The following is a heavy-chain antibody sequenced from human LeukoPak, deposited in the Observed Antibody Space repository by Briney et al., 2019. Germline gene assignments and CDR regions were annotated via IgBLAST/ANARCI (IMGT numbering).Heavy chain of an antibody. CDR3: ARSLGYCSAGSCFPFDY. CDR1: GFTFDDYG. CDR2: INWNGGST. Sequence: PGGSLRLSCAASGFTFDDYGMSWVRQAPGKGLEWVSGINWNGGSTGYADSVKGRFTISRDNAKDSLYLQMNSLRAEDTAVYYCARSLGYCSAGSCFPFDYWGQGTLVTVSS. D-gene: IGHD2-15*01. J-gene: IGHJ4*02. V-gene: IGHV3-20*04.